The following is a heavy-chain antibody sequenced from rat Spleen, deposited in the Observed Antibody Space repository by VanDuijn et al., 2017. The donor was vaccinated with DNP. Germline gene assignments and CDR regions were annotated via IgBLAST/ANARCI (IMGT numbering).Heavy chain of an antibody. CDR3: TRVGDFHDGVDGDVLDV. CDR2: ISCSGGKT. Sequence: EVQLVESGGDLVQPGRSLKLSCAASGFTFSTFPMTWVRQAPTKGLEWVAAISCSGGKTYYRYSVKGRFTISRDKAKSTLYLQMKSLRLEDTATYCCTRVGDFHDGVDGDVLDVWGQGTSVTVSS. V-gene: IGHV5-46*01. D-gene: IGHD1-12*02. CDR1: GFTFSTFP. J-gene: IGHJ4*01.